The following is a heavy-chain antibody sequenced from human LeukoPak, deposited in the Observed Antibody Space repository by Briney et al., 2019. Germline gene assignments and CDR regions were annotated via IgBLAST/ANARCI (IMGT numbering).Heavy chain of an antibody. CDR1: GFTFSSYS. Sequence: GGSLRLSCAASGFTFSSYSMNWVRQAPGKGLEWVSSISSSSSYIYYADSVKGRFTISRDNAKNSLYLQMNSLRAEDTAVYYCARAREYGDYGRFDYWGQGTLVTVSS. J-gene: IGHJ4*02. CDR2: ISSSSSYI. D-gene: IGHD4-17*01. CDR3: ARAREYGDYGRFDY. V-gene: IGHV3-21*01.